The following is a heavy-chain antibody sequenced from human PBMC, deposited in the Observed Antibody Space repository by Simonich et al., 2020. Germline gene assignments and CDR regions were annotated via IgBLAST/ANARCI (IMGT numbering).Heavy chain of an antibody. CDR1: GFTFDVYA. CDR2: IRWNMGSK. CDR3: AKDGGYCTNGVCYYFDY. D-gene: IGHD2-8*01. V-gene: IGHV3-9*01. Sequence: EVQLVESGGGLVQPGRSLRLSCAASGFTFDVYAMHWFRQAPGESLEGVAGIRWNMGSKGYADSVKGRFTSSRDNAKNSLYLQMNSLRAEDTALYYCAKDGGYCTNGVCYYFDYWGQGTLVTVSS. J-gene: IGHJ4*02.